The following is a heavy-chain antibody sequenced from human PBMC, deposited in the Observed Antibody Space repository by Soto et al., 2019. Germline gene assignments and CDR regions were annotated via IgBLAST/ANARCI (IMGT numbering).Heavy chain of an antibody. J-gene: IGHJ4*02. D-gene: IGHD5-12*01. CDR3: ARDKGWLRTPLDGY. V-gene: IGHV1-69*08. Sequence: QVQLVQSGAEVKKPGSSVKVSCKASGGTFSSYTISWVRQAPGQGLEWMGRIIPILGIANYAQKFQGRVTITADKSTSTAYMELSSLGSEDTAVYYCARDKGWLRTPLDGYWGQGTLVTVSS. CDR1: GGTFSSYT. CDR2: IIPILGIA.